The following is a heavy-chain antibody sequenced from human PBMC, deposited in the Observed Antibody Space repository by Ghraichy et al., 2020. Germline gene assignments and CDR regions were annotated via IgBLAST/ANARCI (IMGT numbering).Heavy chain of an antibody. D-gene: IGHD5-18*01. V-gene: IGHV1-3*01. CDR2: INADNGNT. Sequence: ASVKVSCKASGYTFTNYVIHWVRQAPGQGLEWMGWINADNGNTKYSDKFQGRVTITRDTSASAAYMDLSSLTSEDTAVYYCAREVDSYGWSDPWGQGTLVTVSS. CDR3: AREVDSYGWSDP. J-gene: IGHJ5*02. CDR1: GYTFTNYV.